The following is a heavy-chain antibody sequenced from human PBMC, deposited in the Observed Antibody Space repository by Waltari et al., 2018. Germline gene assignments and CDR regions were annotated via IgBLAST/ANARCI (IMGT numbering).Heavy chain of an antibody. J-gene: IGHJ4*02. CDR3: ARDGIAARPFDY. D-gene: IGHD6-6*01. CDR1: GFTFSSYW. V-gene: IGHV3-7*03. CDR2: KKQDGREK. Sequence: EVQLVESGGGLVQPGGSLRLSCAASGFTFSSYWMSWVRRAPGKGLEGVANKKQDGREKDYVDSVKVRFTISRDNAKNSLYLQMNSLRAEDTAVYYCARDGIAARPFDYWGQGTLVTVSS.